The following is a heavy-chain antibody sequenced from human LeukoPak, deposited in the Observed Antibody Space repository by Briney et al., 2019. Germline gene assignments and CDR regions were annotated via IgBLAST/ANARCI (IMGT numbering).Heavy chain of an antibody. Sequence: GGSLRLSCAASGFTVSSNYMSWVRQAPGKGLEWVSVIYSGGSTYYADSVKGRFTISRDNSKNTLYLQMNSLRAEDTAVYYCASRISRYYSSSWEKGGMDVWGQGTTVTVSS. CDR1: GFTVSSNY. D-gene: IGHD6-13*01. CDR3: ASRISRYYSSSWEKGGMDV. CDR2: IYSGGST. V-gene: IGHV3-66*02. J-gene: IGHJ6*02.